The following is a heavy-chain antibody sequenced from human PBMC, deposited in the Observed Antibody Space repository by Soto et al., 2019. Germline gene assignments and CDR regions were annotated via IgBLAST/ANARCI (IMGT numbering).Heavy chain of an antibody. CDR1: GDSISRGYH. V-gene: IGHV4-59*01. D-gene: IGHD3-9*01. CDR2: IYYSGST. CDR3: ARSGSDILTGYYYYYGMDV. J-gene: IGHJ6*02. Sequence: SETLSLTCAVSGDSISRGYHWSWIRQPPGKGLEWIGYIYYSGSTNYNPSLKSRVTISVDTSKNQFSLKLSSVTAADTAVYYCARSGSDILTGYYYYYGMDVWGQGTTVTVSS.